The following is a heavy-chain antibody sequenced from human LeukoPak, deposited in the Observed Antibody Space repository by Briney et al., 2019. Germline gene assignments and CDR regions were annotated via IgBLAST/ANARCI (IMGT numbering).Heavy chain of an antibody. CDR2: ISDSVGGT. V-gene: IGHV3-23*01. D-gene: IGHD3-22*01. J-gene: IGHJ4*02. Sequence: GGSLRLSCAASGFTFNNYAMSWVRQAPGRGLEWVSGISDSVGGTYYADSVKGRFTISRDISKKTLYLQMNSLRAEDTAVYYCAKGTTYYFDNSGYRYFDYWGQGTLVTVSS. CDR3: AKGTTYYFDNSGYRYFDY. CDR1: GFTFNNYA.